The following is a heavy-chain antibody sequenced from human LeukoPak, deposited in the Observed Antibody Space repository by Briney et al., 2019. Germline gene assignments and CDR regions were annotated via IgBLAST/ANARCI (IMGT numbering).Heavy chain of an antibody. Sequence: ETLSLTCTVSGGSISTYYWSWIRQPAGKGLEWIGRIYTSGTTYYNPSLKSRVTMSVDTSKSQFSLKLSSVTAADTAVYYCARETYQLLSGYYYYYMDVWGKGTTVTVSS. CDR1: GGSISTYY. CDR3: ARETYQLLSGYYYYYMDV. D-gene: IGHD2-2*01. V-gene: IGHV4-4*07. J-gene: IGHJ6*03. CDR2: IYTSGTT.